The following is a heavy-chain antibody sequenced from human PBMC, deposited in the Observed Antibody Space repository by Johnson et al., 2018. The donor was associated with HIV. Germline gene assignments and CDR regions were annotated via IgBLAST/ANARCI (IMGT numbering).Heavy chain of an antibody. Sequence: QVQLVESGGGVVQPGRSLRLSCEASGFTFSSYAVHWVRQAPGKGLEWVALISYGGKNKYYADSVKGRFTISRDNSRNTLYLQMNSLRVEDTAVYYCAKDQWSSSWTNDAFAMWGQGTMVTVSS. CDR1: GFTFSSYA. V-gene: IGHV3-30*04. J-gene: IGHJ3*02. CDR3: AKDQWSSSWTNDAFAM. D-gene: IGHD6-13*01. CDR2: ISYGGKNK.